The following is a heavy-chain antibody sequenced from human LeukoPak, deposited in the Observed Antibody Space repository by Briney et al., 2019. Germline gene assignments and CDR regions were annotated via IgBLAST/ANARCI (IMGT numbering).Heavy chain of an antibody. V-gene: IGHV3-74*01. J-gene: IGHJ4*02. Sequence: PGGSLRLSCAASGLTFSSYWMHWVRQAPGKGLMWVSRINSDGNYTTYAHSVKGRFTISRDNAKNTLYLQMNSLRAEDTAVFYCVRGTRSDSGRYFDYWGQGTLVTVSS. CDR3: VRGTRSDSGRYFDY. CDR2: INSDGNYT. CDR1: GLTFSSYW. D-gene: IGHD3-10*01.